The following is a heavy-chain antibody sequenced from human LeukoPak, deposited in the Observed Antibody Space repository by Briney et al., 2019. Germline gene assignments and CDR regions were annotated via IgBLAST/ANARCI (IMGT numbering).Heavy chain of an antibody. CDR2: IYYSGST. CDR3: ARSYYDILTGYYRHWFDP. D-gene: IGHD3-9*01. Sequence: SETLSLTCTVSGGSISSYSWSWIRQPPGKGLEWIGYIYYSGSTNYNPSLKSRVTISVDTSKSQFSLKLSSVTAADTAVYYCARSYYDILTGYYRHWFDPWGQGTLVTVSS. J-gene: IGHJ5*02. CDR1: GGSISSYS. V-gene: IGHV4-59*01.